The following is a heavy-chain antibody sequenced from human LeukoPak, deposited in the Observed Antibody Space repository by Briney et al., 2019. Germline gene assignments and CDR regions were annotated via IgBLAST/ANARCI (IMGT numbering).Heavy chain of an antibody. CDR1: GYTFTSYD. V-gene: IGHV1-69*05. Sequence: SVKVSCKASGYTFTSYDINWVRQAPGQGLEWMGGIIPIFGTANYAQKFQGRVTITTDESTSTAYMELSSLRSEDTAVYYCARTYYYDSSGYWGSWYFDLWGRGTLVTVSS. J-gene: IGHJ2*01. CDR3: ARTYYYDSSGYWGSWYFDL. CDR2: IIPIFGTA. D-gene: IGHD3-22*01.